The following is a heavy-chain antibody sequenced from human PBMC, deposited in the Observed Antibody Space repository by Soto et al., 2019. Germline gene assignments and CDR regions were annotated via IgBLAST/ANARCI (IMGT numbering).Heavy chain of an antibody. CDR1: GFTFSSYS. CDR3: ARDRDCVLDRTGQGAN. Sequence: GGSLRLSCAASGFTFSSYSMNWVRQAPGKGLEWVSSISTSSSYIYYADSVKGRFTISRDNSKISLYLQMNSLRAEDTAVYYFARDRDCVLDRTGQGANWGQGTLVTVSS. V-gene: IGHV3-21*01. D-gene: IGHD2-21*02. CDR2: ISTSSSYI. J-gene: IGHJ4*02.